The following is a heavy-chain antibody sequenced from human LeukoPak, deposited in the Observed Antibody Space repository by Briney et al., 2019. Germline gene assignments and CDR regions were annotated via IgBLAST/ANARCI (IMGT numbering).Heavy chain of an antibody. D-gene: IGHD3-3*01. V-gene: IGHV3-21*01. Sequence: GGSLRLSCAASGFTFSSYAMSWVRQAPGKGLEWVSSISSSSSYIYYADSVKGRFTISRDNAKNSLYLQMNSLRAVDTAVYYCARVRYDFWSGPDAFDIWGQGTMVTVSS. CDR2: ISSSSSYI. CDR3: ARVRYDFWSGPDAFDI. J-gene: IGHJ3*02. CDR1: GFTFSSYA.